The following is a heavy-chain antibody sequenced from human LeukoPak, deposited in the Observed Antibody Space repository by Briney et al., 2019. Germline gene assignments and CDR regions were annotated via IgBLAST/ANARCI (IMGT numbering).Heavy chain of an antibody. CDR3: ARRGFQYSSSSGSQKLDY. Sequence: SETLSLTCAVYGGSFRGYYWSWIRHPPGKGLEWIGEINHSGSTNYNPSLKSRVTISVDTSKNQFSLKLSSVTAADTAVYYCARRGFQYSSSSGSQKLDYWGQGTLVTVSS. D-gene: IGHD6-6*01. J-gene: IGHJ4*02. CDR1: GGSFRGYY. V-gene: IGHV4-34*01. CDR2: INHSGST.